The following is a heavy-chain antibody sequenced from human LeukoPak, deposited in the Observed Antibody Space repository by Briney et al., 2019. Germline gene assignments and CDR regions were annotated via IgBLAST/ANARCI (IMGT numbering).Heavy chain of an antibody. CDR2: FDPEDGET. CDR3: ATVRLRTTGTYDAFDI. D-gene: IGHD1-1*01. CDR1: GYTLTELS. J-gene: IGHJ3*02. Sequence: ASVKVSCKVSGYTLTELSMHRVRQAPGKGLEWMGGFDPEDGETIYAQKFQGRVTMTEDTSTDTAYMELSSLRSEDTAVYYCATVRLRTTGTYDAFDIWGQGTMVTVSS. V-gene: IGHV1-24*01.